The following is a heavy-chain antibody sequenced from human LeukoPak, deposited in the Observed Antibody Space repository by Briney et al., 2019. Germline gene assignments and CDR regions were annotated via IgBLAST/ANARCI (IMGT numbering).Heavy chain of an antibody. J-gene: IGHJ4*02. CDR1: GNYW. CDR2: INSDGSWT. D-gene: IGHD2-2*01. CDR3: VSFYETY. V-gene: IGHV3-74*01. Sequence: GGSLRLSCAASGNYWMHWVRQAQGKGLVWVSNINSDGSWTGYADSVKGRFTISKDNAKKTVYLQMKNLRGEDTAVYYCVSFYETYWGRGTLVTVSS.